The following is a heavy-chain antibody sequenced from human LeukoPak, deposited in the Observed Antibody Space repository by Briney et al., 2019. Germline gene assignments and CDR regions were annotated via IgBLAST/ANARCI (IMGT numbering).Heavy chain of an antibody. CDR3: AKLDSLLWFGELLSYSPHYFDY. Sequence: PGGTLRLSCAASGFTFNNYALSWVRQAPGKGLEWVSAISGSGGSTYYADSVKGRFTISRDNSKNTLYLQMNSLRAEDTAVYYCAKLDSLLWFGELLSYSPHYFDYWGQGTLVTVSS. CDR2: ISGSGGST. J-gene: IGHJ4*02. V-gene: IGHV3-23*01. D-gene: IGHD3-10*01. CDR1: GFTFNNYA.